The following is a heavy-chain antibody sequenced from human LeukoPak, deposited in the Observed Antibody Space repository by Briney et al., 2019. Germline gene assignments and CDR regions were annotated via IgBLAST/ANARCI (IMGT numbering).Heavy chain of an antibody. J-gene: IGHJ3*02. CDR1: GFTFSSYA. D-gene: IGHD3-10*01. CDR3: ANRAQLLWFGEGGAFGI. V-gene: IGHV3-23*01. Sequence: PGGSLRLFCAASGFTFSSYAMSWVRQAPGKGLEWVSAISGSGGSTYYADFVKGRFTISRDNSKNTLYLQMNSLRAEDTAVYYCANRAQLLWFGEGGAFGIWGQGTMVTVSS. CDR2: ISGSGGST.